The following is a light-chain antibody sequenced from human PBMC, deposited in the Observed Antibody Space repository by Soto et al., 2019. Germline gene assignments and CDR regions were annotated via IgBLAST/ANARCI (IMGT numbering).Light chain of an antibody. CDR1: TSDVGGYKY. CDR2: EVN. V-gene: IGLV2-14*01. CDR3: SSYRGGSALGV. J-gene: IGLJ1*01. Sequence: QSVLTQPASVSGSPGQSITISCTGTTSDVGGYKYVSWYQQHPGKAPKLVIFEVNNRPSGVSNRFSGSKSGNTASLTIFGLQAEDEADYYCSSYRGGSALGVFGTGTKLTVL.